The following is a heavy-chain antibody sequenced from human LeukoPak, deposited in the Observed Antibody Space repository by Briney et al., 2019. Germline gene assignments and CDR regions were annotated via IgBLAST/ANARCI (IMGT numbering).Heavy chain of an antibody. Sequence: PSETLSLTCTVSGGSISSYYWSWIRQPPGKGLEWIGSIYYSGSTYYNWSLKSRVTISVDTSKNQFSLKLSSVTAADTAVYYCARDYDIGYAGYWGQGTLVTVSS. CDR3: ARDYDIGYAGY. V-gene: IGHV4-59*05. CDR1: GGSISSYY. CDR2: IYYSGST. J-gene: IGHJ4*02. D-gene: IGHD3-16*01.